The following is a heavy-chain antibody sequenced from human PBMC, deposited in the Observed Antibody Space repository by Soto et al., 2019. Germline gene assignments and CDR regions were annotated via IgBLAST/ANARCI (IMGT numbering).Heavy chain of an antibody. CDR3: AKGAHTVDTRWYFDL. D-gene: IGHD4-17*01. CDR2: ISGSGGST. CDR1: GFTFSSYA. J-gene: IGHJ2*01. V-gene: IGHV3-23*01. Sequence: EVQLLESGGGLVQPGGSLRLSCAASGFTFSSYAMSWVRQAPGKGLEWVSAISGSGGSTYYADSVKGRFTIARDNSKNTLYLQMNSLRAEDTAVYYSAKGAHTVDTRWYFDLWCRGTLVTVSS.